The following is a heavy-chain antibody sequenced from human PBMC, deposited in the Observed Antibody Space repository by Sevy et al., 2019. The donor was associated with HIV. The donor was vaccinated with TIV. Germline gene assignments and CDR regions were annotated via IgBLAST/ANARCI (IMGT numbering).Heavy chain of an antibody. CDR1: GFTFGDYC. Sequence: GGSLRLSCTASGFTFGDYCMSWVRQAPGKGLEWVAFLKSDVYGGTVDHAASVRGRFVISRDDSKTIAYLQMNDLKTEDTGGYYCTRWKAAQSIFDYWGQGALVTGSS. CDR3: TRWKAAQSIFDY. J-gene: IGHJ4*02. CDR2: LKSDVYGGTV. V-gene: IGHV3-49*04. D-gene: IGHD6-13*01.